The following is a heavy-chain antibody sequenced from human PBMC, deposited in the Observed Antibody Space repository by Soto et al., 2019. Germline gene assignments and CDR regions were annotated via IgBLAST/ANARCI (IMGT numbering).Heavy chain of an antibody. J-gene: IGHJ3*02. D-gene: IGHD6-19*01. CDR2: IYYSGST. CDR1: GGSISSSSYY. Sequence: SETLSLTCTVSGGSISSSSYYWGWIRQPPGKGLEWIGSIYYSGSTYYNPSLKSRVTISVDTSKNQFSLKLSSVTAADTAVYYWARGGGAVAALKGDAFDIWGQGTMVTVSS. CDR3: ARGGGAVAALKGDAFDI. V-gene: IGHV4-39*07.